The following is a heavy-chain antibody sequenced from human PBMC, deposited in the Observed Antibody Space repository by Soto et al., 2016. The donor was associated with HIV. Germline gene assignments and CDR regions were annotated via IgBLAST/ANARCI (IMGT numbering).Heavy chain of an antibody. V-gene: IGHV3-21*01. CDR2: ISSSSSYI. Sequence: EVQLVESGGGLVKPGGSLRLSCAASGFTFSSYSMNWVRQAPGKGLEWVSSISSSSSYIYYADSVKGRFTISRDNAKNSLYLQMNSLRAEDTAVYYCARVWTYYYDSSGXFDYWGQGTLGTVSS. CDR3: ARVWTYYYDSSGXFDY. J-gene: IGHJ4*02. D-gene: IGHD3-22*01. CDR1: GFTFSSYS.